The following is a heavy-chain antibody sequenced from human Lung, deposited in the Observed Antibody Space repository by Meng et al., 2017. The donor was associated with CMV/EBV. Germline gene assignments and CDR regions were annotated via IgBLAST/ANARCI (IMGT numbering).Heavy chain of an antibody. V-gene: IGHV3-53*05. J-gene: IGHJ4*02. CDR1: GFTVSSNY. Sequence: GESXKISCAASGFTVSSNYMSWVRQAPGKGLEWVSVIYSGGSTYYADSVKGRFTISRDNSKNTLYLQMNSLRAEDTAVYYCAKDYSFDYWGQGTLVTVSS. CDR2: IYSGGST. D-gene: IGHD1-26*01. CDR3: AKDYSFDY.